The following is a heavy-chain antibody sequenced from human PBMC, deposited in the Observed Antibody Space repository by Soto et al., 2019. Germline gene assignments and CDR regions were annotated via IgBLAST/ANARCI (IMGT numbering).Heavy chain of an antibody. Sequence: QVQLVESGGGVVQPGRSLRLSCAASGFTFSSYGMHWVRQAPGKGLEWVAVIWYDGSNKYYADSVKGRFTISRDNSKNTLYLQMNSLRAEDTAVYYCARDPYGDYNRPYYYYGMDVWGQGTTVTVSS. V-gene: IGHV3-33*01. CDR1: GFTFSSYG. D-gene: IGHD4-17*01. CDR3: ARDPYGDYNRPYYYYGMDV. CDR2: IWYDGSNK. J-gene: IGHJ6*02.